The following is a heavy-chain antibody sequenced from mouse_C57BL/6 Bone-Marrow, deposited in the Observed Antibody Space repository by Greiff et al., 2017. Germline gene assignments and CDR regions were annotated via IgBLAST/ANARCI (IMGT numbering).Heavy chain of an antibody. V-gene: IGHV1-54*01. Sequence: VKLQESGAELVRPGTSVKVSCKASGYAFTNYLIEWVKQRPGQGLEWIGVINPGSGGTNYNEKFKGKATLTADKSSSTAYMQLSSLTSEDSAVYFCARGVPLVDYWGQGTSVTVSS. CDR1: GYAFTNYL. CDR2: INPGSGGT. J-gene: IGHJ4*01. CDR3: ARGVPLVDY. D-gene: IGHD6-1*01.